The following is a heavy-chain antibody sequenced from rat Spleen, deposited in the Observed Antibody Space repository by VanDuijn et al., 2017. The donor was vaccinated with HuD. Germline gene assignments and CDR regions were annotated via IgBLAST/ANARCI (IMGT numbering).Heavy chain of an antibody. J-gene: IGHJ2*01. CDR2: INHDGSST. V-gene: IGHV5-17*01. D-gene: IGHD1-12*02. CDR1: GFTFSDYA. CDR3: ARHRGMMVVITPFDY. Sequence: EVQLVESGGGLVQPGRSLKLSCAASGFTFSDYAMAWVRQAPKKGLEWVANINHDGSSTYYRDSVKGRFTISRDNAKSTLYLQMDSLRSEDTATYYCARHRGMMVVITPFDYWGQGVMVTVSS.